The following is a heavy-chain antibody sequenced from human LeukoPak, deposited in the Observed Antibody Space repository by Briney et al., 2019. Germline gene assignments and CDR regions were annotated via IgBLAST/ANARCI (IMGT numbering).Heavy chain of an antibody. D-gene: IGHD1-26*01. CDR3: AKGGDSGLYDYNWYFDL. Sequence: QAGGSPRLSCAASGFTFTTYAMTWVRQAPGRGLEWVSSISSSGGSYYADSVKGRFTISRDNSKSTLFLEMNSLRAEDTALYYCAKGGDSGLYDYNWYFDLWGRGTLVTVSS. J-gene: IGHJ2*01. CDR1: GFTFTTYA. V-gene: IGHV3-23*01. CDR2: ISSSGGS.